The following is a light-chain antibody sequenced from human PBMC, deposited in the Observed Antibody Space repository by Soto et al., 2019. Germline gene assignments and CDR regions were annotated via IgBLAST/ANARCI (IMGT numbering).Light chain of an antibody. CDR1: SSNIGRNT. J-gene: IGLJ2*01. Sequence: QSVLTQPPSASGTPGQRVTISCSGSSSNIGRNTVNWYQQLPGTAPKLLIYINDQRPSGVPDRFSGSKSGTSASLAISGLQSEDEANYYCAAWDDSLNGPVFGGGIKLTVL. CDR3: AAWDDSLNGPV. V-gene: IGLV1-44*01. CDR2: IND.